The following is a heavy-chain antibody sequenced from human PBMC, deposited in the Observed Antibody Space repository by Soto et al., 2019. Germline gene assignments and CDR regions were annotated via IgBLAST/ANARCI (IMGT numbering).Heavy chain of an antibody. D-gene: IGHD1-1*01. J-gene: IGHJ4*02. CDR2: ISYDGSNK. V-gene: IGHV3-30-3*01. CDR1: GFTFSSYA. CDR3: ASDAPTGPFDY. Sequence: QVQLVESGGGVVQPGRSLRLSCAASGFTFSSYAMHWVRQAPGKGLEWVAVISYDGSNKYYADSVKGRFTISRDNSKNTLYLQMNSLRAEDTAVYYCASDAPTGPFDYWGQGTLVTVSS.